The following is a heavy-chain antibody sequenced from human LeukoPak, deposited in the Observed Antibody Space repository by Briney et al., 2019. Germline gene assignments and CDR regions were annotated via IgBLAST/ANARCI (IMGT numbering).Heavy chain of an antibody. V-gene: IGHV3-48*01. CDR2: ITSDSTTM. D-gene: IGHD4-11*01. Sequence: GGSLRLSCAASGFTFSSYSMNWVRQAPGQGLEWVSYITSDSTTMFYADSVKGRFTASRDNAENSMYLQMNSLRAEDTAVYYCARVALRPIDYSNPEFDPWGQGTLVTVSS. CDR3: ARVALRPIDYSNPEFDP. J-gene: IGHJ5*02. CDR1: GFTFSSYS.